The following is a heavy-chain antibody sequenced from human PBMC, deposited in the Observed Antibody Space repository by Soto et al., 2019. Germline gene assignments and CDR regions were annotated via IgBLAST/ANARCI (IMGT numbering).Heavy chain of an antibody. CDR3: TICLKHDYGDYYFDY. V-gene: IGHV3-30-3*01. D-gene: IGHD4-17*01. Sequence: QVQLVESGGGVVQPGRSLRLSCAASGFTFSSYAMHWVRQAPGKGLEWVAVISYDGSNKYYADSVKGRFTISRDDSKNTLFLQMDSLETADTALYYCTICLKHDYGDYYFDYWGQGTLVTVSS. CDR2: ISYDGSNK. CDR1: GFTFSSYA. J-gene: IGHJ4*02.